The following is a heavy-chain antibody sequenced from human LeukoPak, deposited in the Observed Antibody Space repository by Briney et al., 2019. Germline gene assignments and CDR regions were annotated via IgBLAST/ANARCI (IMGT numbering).Heavy chain of an antibody. CDR1: GFTFSSYA. CDR2: ISGSGGTT. J-gene: IGHJ1*01. CDR3: AKEEGYYYDSGGYYVEYFQH. D-gene: IGHD3-22*01. V-gene: IGHV3-23*01. Sequence: PGGSLRLSCAASGFTFSSYAMSWVRQAPGKGLEWVSAISGSGGTTYYVDSVKGRFTFSRDNSKNTLYQQMNSLRAEDTAVYYCAKEEGYYYDSGGYYVEYFQHWGQGTLVTVSS.